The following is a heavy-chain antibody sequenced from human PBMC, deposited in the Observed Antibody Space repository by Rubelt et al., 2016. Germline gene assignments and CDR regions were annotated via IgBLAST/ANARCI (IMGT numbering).Heavy chain of an antibody. CDR2: IYWNDDK. J-gene: IGHJ6*02. CDR3: AQTYLWSGYYRRSGYYYYGMDV. CDR1: GFSLSTSGVG. V-gene: IGHV2-5*01. Sequence: QITLKESGPTLVKPTQTLTLTCTFSGFSLSTSGVGVGWIRQPPGKALEWLALIYWNDDKRYSPSLKSRLTITKDTSKNQVVLTMTNMDPVDTATYYCAQTYLWSGYYRRSGYYYYGMDVWGQGTTVTVSS. D-gene: IGHD3-3*01.